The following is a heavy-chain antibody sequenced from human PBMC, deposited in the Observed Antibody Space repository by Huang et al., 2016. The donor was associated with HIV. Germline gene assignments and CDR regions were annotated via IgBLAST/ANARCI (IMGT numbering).Heavy chain of an antibody. J-gene: IGHJ4*02. V-gene: IGHV1-24*01. Sequence: QVQLVQSGAEVKKPGASVKVFCKVSGYTLTELSMPWVRQAPGKGLEWMGGFDPEDGETIYAQECQGRVTMTEETSTDTAYMELSSLRSEDTAVYYCATVYRRFRNHDSGDYYFDYWDQGTLVTVSS. D-gene: IGHD3-22*01. CDR3: ATVYRRFRNHDSGDYYFDY. CDR2: FDPEDGET. CDR1: GYTLTELS.